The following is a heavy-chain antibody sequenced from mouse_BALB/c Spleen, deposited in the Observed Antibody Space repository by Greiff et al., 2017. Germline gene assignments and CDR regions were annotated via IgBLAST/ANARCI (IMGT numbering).Heavy chain of an antibody. CDR1: GFTFSSYG. Sequence: EVQLVESGGDLVKPGGSLKLSCAASGFTFSSYGMSWVRQTPDKRLEWVATISSGGSYTYYPDSVKGRFTISRDNAKNTLYLQMSSLKSEDTAMYYCAREAGTSTAWFAYWGQGTLVTVSA. J-gene: IGHJ3*01. D-gene: IGHD4-1*01. CDR2: ISSGGSYT. V-gene: IGHV5-6*01. CDR3: AREAGTSTAWFAY.